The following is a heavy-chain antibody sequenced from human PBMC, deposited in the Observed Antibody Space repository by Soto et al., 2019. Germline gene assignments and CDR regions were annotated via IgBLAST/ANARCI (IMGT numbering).Heavy chain of an antibody. J-gene: IGHJ6*03. V-gene: IGHV3-74*01. CDR1: GFIFSSYG. CDR2: INSDGSST. D-gene: IGHD3-22*01. Sequence: EVQLVESGGGLVQPGGSLRLSCAASGFIFSSYGMHWVRQAPGKGLVWVSRINSDGSSTGYADSVKGRFTISRDNAKNTLYLQMNSLRAEDTAVYYCARAGPTTLTSGFYYMDVWGKGTTVSVSS. CDR3: ARAGPTTLTSGFYYMDV.